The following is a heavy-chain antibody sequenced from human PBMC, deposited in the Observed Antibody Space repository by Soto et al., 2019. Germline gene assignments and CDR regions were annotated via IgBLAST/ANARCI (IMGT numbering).Heavy chain of an antibody. CDR3: AKDPSLSIAARPGY. CDR2: ISGSGGST. J-gene: IGHJ4*02. CDR1: GFTFSSYA. V-gene: IGHV3-23*01. D-gene: IGHD6-6*01. Sequence: GGSLRLSCAASGFTFSSYAMSWVRQAPGKGLEWVSAISGSGGSTYYADSVKGRFTISRDNSKNTLYLQMNSLRAEDTAVYYCAKDPSLSIAARPGYWGQGTLVTVSS.